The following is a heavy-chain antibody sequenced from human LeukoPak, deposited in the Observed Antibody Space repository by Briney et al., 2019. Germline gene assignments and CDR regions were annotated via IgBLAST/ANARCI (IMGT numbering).Heavy chain of an antibody. D-gene: IGHD6-19*01. CDR2: IYFSGST. Sequence: PSETLSLTCTVSGGSVSSYYWSWIWQPPGKGLEWIGYIYFSGSTNYNPSLKSRVTILVETSKNQFSLKLNSVTAADTAVYYCARAPGSGWYAFDSWGQGTLVTVSS. CDR1: GGSVSSYY. CDR3: ARAPGSGWYAFDS. V-gene: IGHV4-59*02. J-gene: IGHJ4*02.